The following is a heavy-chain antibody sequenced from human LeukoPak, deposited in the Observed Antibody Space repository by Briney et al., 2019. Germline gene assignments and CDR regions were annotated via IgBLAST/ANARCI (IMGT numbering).Heavy chain of an antibody. Sequence: GGRLRLSSEASGFTFSSYAMSWGRRAPGKGGGWVSGISTNGGSTSYADSVKGRLTISIDYPRNMLYMEMNSLRAEDTAVYYCSVMHRYYDGSGYWVQWGQGTLVTVSS. CDR2: ISTNGGST. D-gene: IGHD3-22*01. J-gene: IGHJ4*02. V-gene: IGHV3-23*01. CDR3: SVMHRYYDGSGYWVQ. CDR1: GFTFSSYA.